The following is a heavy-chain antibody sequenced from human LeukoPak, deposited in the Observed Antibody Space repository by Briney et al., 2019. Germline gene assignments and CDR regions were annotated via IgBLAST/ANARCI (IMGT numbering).Heavy chain of an antibody. CDR3: ARDTGMAYYYGSGSYFDY. V-gene: IGHV4-61*02. CDR2: IYTSGST. Sequence: SETLSLTCTVSGGSISSGSYYWSWIRQPAGKGLEWIGRIYTSGSTNYNPSLKSRVTISVDTSKNQFSLKLSSVTAADTAVYYCARDTGMAYYYGSGSYFDYWGKGTLVTVSS. D-gene: IGHD3-10*01. J-gene: IGHJ4*02. CDR1: GGSISSGSYY.